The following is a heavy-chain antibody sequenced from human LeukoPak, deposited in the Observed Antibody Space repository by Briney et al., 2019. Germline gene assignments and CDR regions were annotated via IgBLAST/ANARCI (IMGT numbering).Heavy chain of an antibody. CDR3: ATCGGSCYFHSLDY. CDR1: GYTLTELS. CDR2: FDPEDGET. J-gene: IGHJ4*02. Sequence: GASVKVSWKVSGYTLTELSMHWVRQAPGKGLEWMGGFDPEDGETIYAQKFQGRVTMTEDTSTDTAYMELSSLRSEDTAVYYCATCGGSCYFHSLDYWGQGTLVTVSS. V-gene: IGHV1-24*01. D-gene: IGHD2-15*01.